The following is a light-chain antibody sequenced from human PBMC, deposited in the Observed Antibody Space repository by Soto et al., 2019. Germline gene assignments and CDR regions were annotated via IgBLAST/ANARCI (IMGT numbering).Light chain of an antibody. CDR3: QQSFSIPIT. CDR1: QSISTY. J-gene: IGKJ5*01. Sequence: ILMTQSPSSLSAFVGDRVTITCRASQSISTYLNWYQQKPGKAPKLLIYAASSLQSGVPSRFSGSGSGTDFTLTISSLQPEDFATYYCQQSFSIPITFGQGTRLEIK. CDR2: AAS. V-gene: IGKV1-39*01.